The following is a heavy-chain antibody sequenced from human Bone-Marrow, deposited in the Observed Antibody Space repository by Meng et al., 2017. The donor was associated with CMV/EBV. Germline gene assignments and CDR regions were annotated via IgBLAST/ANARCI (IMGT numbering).Heavy chain of an antibody. CDR2: LIPLFGTP. J-gene: IGHJ1*01. CDR3: ARSPPGDCSRTSCSNFQH. Sequence: SFRSHAISWVRQAPGPGLEWMGGLIPLFGTPNYAQKSQGRVTITADESTNTAYMELNSLTSEDTAVYFCARSPPGDCSRTSCSNFQHWGQGTLVTVSS. V-gene: IGHV1-69*01. CDR1: SFRSHA. D-gene: IGHD2-2*01.